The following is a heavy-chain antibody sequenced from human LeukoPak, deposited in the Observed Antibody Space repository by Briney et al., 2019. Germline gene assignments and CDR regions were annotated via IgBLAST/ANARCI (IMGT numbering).Heavy chain of an antibody. CDR3: ARVGHYGGNSGYFDY. CDR1: GGSISTYY. V-gene: IGHV4-4*07. J-gene: IGHJ4*02. CDR2: IYTGGST. D-gene: IGHD4-23*01. Sequence: PSETLSLTCTVSGGSISTYYWSWIRQPAGKGLEWVGRIYTGGSTNYNPSLKSRVTMSVDTSKNQFSLKLSSVTAADTAVYYCARVGHYGGNSGYFDYWGQGTLVTVSS.